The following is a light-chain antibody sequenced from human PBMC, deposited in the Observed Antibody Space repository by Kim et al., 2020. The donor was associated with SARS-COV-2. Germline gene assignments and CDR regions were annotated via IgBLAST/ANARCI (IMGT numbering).Light chain of an antibody. V-gene: IGLV1-44*01. CDR2: NDD. J-gene: IGLJ3*02. Sequence: GQKVTSSCSGGHTNIGTNTLNWYQDLQQTAPKLLIFNDDGRPSGVPDRFSGSRSGTSASLAVSGLQLADEADYYCATWDDSLIGWVFGGGTQLTVL. CDR1: HTNIGTNT. CDR3: ATWDDSLIGWV.